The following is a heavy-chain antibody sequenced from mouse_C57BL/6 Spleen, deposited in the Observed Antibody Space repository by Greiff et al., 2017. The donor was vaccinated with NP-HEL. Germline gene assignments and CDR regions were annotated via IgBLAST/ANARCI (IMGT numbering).Heavy chain of an antibody. Sequence: QVPLQQPGAELVRPGTSVKLSCKASGYTFTIYWMQWVKPRPGQGLEWIGVIDPSDSYTNYNQKFKGKATLTVDTSSSTAYMQLSSLTSEDSAVYYCARRGYYYGSSYFDYWGQGTTLTVSS. V-gene: IGHV1-59*01. J-gene: IGHJ2*01. CDR1: GYTFTIYW. CDR3: ARRGYYYGSSYFDY. D-gene: IGHD1-1*01. CDR2: IDPSDSYT.